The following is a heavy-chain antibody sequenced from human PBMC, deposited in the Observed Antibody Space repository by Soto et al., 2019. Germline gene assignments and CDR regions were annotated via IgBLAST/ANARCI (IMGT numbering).Heavy chain of an antibody. CDR3: TTEFAYSSSSLSSYYYGMDV. D-gene: IGHD6-6*01. J-gene: IGHJ6*02. Sequence: EVQLVESGGGLVKPGGSLRLSCAASGFTFSNAWMNWVRQAPGKGLEWVGRIKSKTDGGTTDYAAPVKGRFTISRDDSKNTLYLQMNSLQTEDTAVYYWTTEFAYSSSSLSSYYYGMDVWGQGTTVTVSS. CDR1: GFTFSNAW. CDR2: IKSKTDGGTT. V-gene: IGHV3-15*07.